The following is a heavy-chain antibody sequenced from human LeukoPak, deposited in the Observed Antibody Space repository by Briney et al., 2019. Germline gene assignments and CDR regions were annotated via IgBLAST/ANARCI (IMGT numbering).Heavy chain of an antibody. D-gene: IGHD6-19*01. CDR3: VKDRVPISSGWYGFDY. CDR1: GFTFSSYG. Sequence: AGSLRLACAAAGFTFSSYGMHWVRQAPGKGLEWLAIVYYDGRNKNYAASVKGRFTISRDNSKNTLYLQMKSLRAEDTAVYYCVKDRVPISSGWYGFDYWGQGTLVTVSS. J-gene: IGHJ4*02. V-gene: IGHV3-30*18. CDR2: VYYDGRNK.